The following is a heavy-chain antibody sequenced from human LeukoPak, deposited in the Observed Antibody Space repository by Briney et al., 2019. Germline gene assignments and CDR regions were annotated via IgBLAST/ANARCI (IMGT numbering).Heavy chain of an antibody. J-gene: IGHJ4*02. CDR3: ARLMGYFDY. Sequence: SETLSLTCAVYGGSFSGCYWNWIRQPPGKGLEWIGEINHSGSTNYNPPLKSRVTISVDTSKNQFSLKLSSVTAADTAVYYCARLMGYFDYWGQGTLVTVSS. CDR2: INHSGST. V-gene: IGHV4-34*01. D-gene: IGHD5-24*01. CDR1: GGSFSGCY.